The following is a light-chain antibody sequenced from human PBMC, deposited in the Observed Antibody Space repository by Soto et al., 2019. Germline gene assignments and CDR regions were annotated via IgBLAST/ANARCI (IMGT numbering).Light chain of an antibody. J-gene: IGKJ2*01. CDR2: DAS. V-gene: IGKV3-11*01. CDR1: QSIGNS. CDR3: QQRSNWPYT. Sequence: EIVLTQSPATLSLSPGVRATLSCRASQSIGNSLVWYQQRLGQAPRLLIYDASNRAPGIPARFSGSGSGTDFTLTISSLEPEDFAVYSCQQRSNWPYTFGQGTKLEIK.